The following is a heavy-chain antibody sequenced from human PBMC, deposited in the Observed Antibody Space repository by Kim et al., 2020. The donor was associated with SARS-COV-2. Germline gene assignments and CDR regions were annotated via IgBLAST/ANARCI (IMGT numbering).Heavy chain of an antibody. CDR3: ARGARTVDY. V-gene: IGHV4-59*13. J-gene: IGHJ4*02. CDR2: ISHSVYT. Sequence: SETLSLTCAVSGGSIIDYFWSWIRQPPGKGLEWIGYISHSVYTNYNPSLKSRVTISLDMSKSHFSLKLSSVAAADTAVYYCARGARTVDYWGQGTLVTVSS. CDR1: GGSIIDYF.